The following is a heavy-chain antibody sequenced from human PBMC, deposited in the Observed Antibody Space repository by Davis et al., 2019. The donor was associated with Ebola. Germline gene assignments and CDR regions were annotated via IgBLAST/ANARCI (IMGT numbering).Heavy chain of an antibody. D-gene: IGHD3-3*01. CDR1: GSSLTRQW. CDR3: ARRMHVTIFGTDIDRKPGFDY. Sequence: WGSLRPPSKGSGSSLTRQWIGRVRQMPGKGLEWMGSIHPGDSETVNSSSFQGQVNISVDKSITTAYLQWNSLKASDTAMYYCARRMHVTIFGTDIDRKPGFDYWGQGTLVTVSS. CDR2: IHPGDSET. J-gene: IGHJ4*02. V-gene: IGHV5-51*01.